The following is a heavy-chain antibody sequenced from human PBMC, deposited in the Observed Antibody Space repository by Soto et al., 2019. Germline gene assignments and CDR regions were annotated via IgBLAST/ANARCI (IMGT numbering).Heavy chain of an antibody. CDR1: GYTFTSYA. Sequence: ASVKVSCKASGYTFTSYAMHWVRQAPGQRLEWMGWINAGNGNTKYSQKFQGRVTITRDTSASTAYMELSSLRSEDTAAYYCAREGFVVVVAAPTKYFQHWGQGTLVTVSS. CDR2: INAGNGNT. D-gene: IGHD2-15*01. V-gene: IGHV1-3*01. CDR3: AREGFVVVVAAPTKYFQH. J-gene: IGHJ1*01.